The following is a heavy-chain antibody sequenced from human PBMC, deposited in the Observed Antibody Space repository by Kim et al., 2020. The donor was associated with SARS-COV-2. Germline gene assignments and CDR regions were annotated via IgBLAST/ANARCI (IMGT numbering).Heavy chain of an antibody. J-gene: IGHJ6*02. D-gene: IGHD1-26*01. CDR2: INHSGST. CDR3: ATSLSGGYLYGMDV. CDR1: GGSFSEYY. Sequence: SETLSLTCAVYGGSFSEYYWSWIRQPPGKGLEWIGEINHSGSTNYNPSLKSRVTMSVDTSKNQFSLRLTSVTAADTAVYYCATSLSGGYLYGMDVWDQG. V-gene: IGHV4-34*01.